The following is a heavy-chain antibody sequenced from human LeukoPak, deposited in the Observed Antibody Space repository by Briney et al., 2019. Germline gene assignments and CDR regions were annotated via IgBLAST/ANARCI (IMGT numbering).Heavy chain of an antibody. CDR1: GFTFDDYA. CDR3: AKDIVGYCSGGSCPENYYYGMDV. J-gene: IGHJ6*02. Sequence: GGSLRLSCAASGFTFDDYAMHWVRQAPGKGLEWVSGISWNSGNIGYADSVKGRFTISRDNAKNSLYLQMNSLRAEDTALYYCAKDIVGYCSGGSCPENYYYGMDVWGQGTTVTVSS. D-gene: IGHD2-15*01. V-gene: IGHV3-9*01. CDR2: ISWNSGNI.